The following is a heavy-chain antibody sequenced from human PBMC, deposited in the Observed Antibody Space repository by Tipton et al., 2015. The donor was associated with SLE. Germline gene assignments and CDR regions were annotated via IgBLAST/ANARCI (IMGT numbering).Heavy chain of an antibody. CDR3: ARQVASFDY. Sequence: TLSLTCTVSGDSISSRSYHWGWIRQPPGKGLEWIGSIFYSESTSYNPSLQSRVTISVDTSKNQFSLKLNSVTASDTAVYYCARQVASFDYWGQGTLVTVSS. D-gene: IGHD5-12*01. V-gene: IGHV4-39*01. CDR2: IFYSEST. J-gene: IGHJ4*02. CDR1: GDSISSRSYH.